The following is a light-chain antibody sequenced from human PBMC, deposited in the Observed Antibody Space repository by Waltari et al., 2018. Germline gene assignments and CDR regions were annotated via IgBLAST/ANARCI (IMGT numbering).Light chain of an antibody. J-gene: IGKJ2*01. CDR2: GPS. Sequence: EIVMTQSPATLSVSPGERATLSCRASQSVSSNLAWFQKKPGQAPRLLIYGPSTRATGFSARFRGSGSGTEFTLTISSLQSEDFAVYFCLQYDNWPRVFGQGTKLEIK. CDR3: LQYDNWPRV. CDR1: QSVSSN. V-gene: IGKV3-15*01.